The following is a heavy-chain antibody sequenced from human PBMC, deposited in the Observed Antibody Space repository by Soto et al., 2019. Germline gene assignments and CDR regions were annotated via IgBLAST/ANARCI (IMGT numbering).Heavy chain of an antibody. CDR1: GFTFSTNS. J-gene: IGHJ5*02. Sequence: EVQLLESGGGLVQPGGSLRLSCAASGFTFSTNSMTWVRQAPGKGLGWVCGISGGGDSTHYADSVKGRFTISRDNSKNMVYLQMNSLTADATAVYFCSKWDGYGDQWGQGTLVTVSS. D-gene: IGHD5-12*01. CDR2: ISGGGDST. V-gene: IGHV3-23*01. CDR3: SKWDGYGDQ.